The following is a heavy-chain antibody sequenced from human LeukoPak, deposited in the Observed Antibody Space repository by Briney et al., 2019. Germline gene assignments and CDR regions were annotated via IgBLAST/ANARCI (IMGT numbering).Heavy chain of an antibody. J-gene: IGHJ4*02. CDR3: ARAQMATNPFDY. V-gene: IGHV4-59*01. Sequence: SETLSLTCTVSGGSISSYYWSWIRQPPGKGLEWIGYIYYSGSTNYNPPLKSRVTISVDTSKNQFSLKLSSVTAADTAVYYCARAQMATNPFDYWGQGTLVTVSS. D-gene: IGHD5-24*01. CDR2: IYYSGST. CDR1: GGSISSYY.